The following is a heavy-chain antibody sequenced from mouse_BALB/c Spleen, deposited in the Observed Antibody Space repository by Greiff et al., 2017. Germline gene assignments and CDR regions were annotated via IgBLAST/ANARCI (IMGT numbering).Heavy chain of an antibody. Sequence: EVKLEESGGGLVQPGGSRKLFRAASGFPFSDHGMAWVRQAPGKGPEWVAFISNLAYSIYYADNVTGRFTISRENAKNTLYLEMSSLRSEDTAMYYCARLTGTRYYFDYWGQGTTLTVSS. CDR3: ARLTGTRYYFDY. CDR2: ISNLAYSI. J-gene: IGHJ2*01. CDR1: GFPFSDHG. V-gene: IGHV5-15*02. D-gene: IGHD4-1*01.